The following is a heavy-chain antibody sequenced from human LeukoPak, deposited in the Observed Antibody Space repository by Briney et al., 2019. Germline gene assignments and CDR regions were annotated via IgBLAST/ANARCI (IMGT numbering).Heavy chain of an antibody. CDR1: GFTFSVAW. Sequence: GGSLRLSCAASGFTFSVAWMTWVRQVSGKGLEWVGRIKSKTDGGTMDYGAPVKGRFTISRDDSKNILYLQMNSLKIEDTAVYYCTTEDSSSSWGQGTLVTVSS. CDR3: TTEDSSSS. D-gene: IGHD2-2*01. J-gene: IGHJ5*02. CDR2: IKSKTDGGTM. V-gene: IGHV3-15*01.